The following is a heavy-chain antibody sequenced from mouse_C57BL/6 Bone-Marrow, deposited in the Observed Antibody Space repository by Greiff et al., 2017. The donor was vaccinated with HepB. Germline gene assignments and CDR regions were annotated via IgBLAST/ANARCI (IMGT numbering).Heavy chain of an antibody. CDR1: GYTFTSYG. Sequence: QVQLQQSGAELARPGASVKLSCKASGYTFTSYGISWVKQRTGQGLEWIGEIYPRSGNTYYNEKFKGKATLTADKSSSTAYMELRSLTSEDSAVYFCARGLYCDYDWFAYWGQGTLVTVSA. CDR3: ARGLYCDYDWFAY. J-gene: IGHJ3*01. CDR2: IYPRSGNT. V-gene: IGHV1-81*01. D-gene: IGHD2-4*01.